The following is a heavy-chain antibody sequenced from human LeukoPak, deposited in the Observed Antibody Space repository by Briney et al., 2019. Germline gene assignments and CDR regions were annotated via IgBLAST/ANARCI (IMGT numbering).Heavy chain of an antibody. CDR3: ARDVGNYGEPIDY. J-gene: IGHJ4*02. D-gene: IGHD4-17*01. CDR1: GFTFSNYY. CDR2: ISSSGSTI. V-gene: IGHV3-11*01. Sequence: GGSLRLSCAASGFTFSNYYMSWIRQAPWKGLERVSYISSSGSTIYYADSVKGRFTISRDNAKNSLYLQMNSLRAEDTAVYYCARDVGNYGEPIDYWGQGTLVTVSS.